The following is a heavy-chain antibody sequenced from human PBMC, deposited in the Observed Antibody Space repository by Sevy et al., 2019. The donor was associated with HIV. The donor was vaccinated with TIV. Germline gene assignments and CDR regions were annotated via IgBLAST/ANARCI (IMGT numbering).Heavy chain of an antibody. Sequence: LSLTCAASGFTFDDYTMHWVRQAPGKGLEWVSLISWDGGSTYYADSVKGRFTISRDNSKNSLYLQMNSLRTEDTALYYCAIAASTTEAFDIWGQGTMVTVSS. CDR2: ISWDGGST. D-gene: IGHD4-17*01. J-gene: IGHJ3*02. CDR1: GFTFDDYT. CDR3: AIAASTTEAFDI. V-gene: IGHV3-43*01.